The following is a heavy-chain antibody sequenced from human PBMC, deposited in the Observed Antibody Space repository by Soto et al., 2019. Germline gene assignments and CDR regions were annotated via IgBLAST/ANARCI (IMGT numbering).Heavy chain of an antibody. J-gene: IGHJ4*02. D-gene: IGHD3-9*01. CDR2: IYYTGTT. CDR1: GDSISRYY. V-gene: IGHV4-59*08. Sequence: SETLSLTCSVSGDSISRYYWSWIRQPPGKGLEWIGYIYYTGTTNYSPSLRSRITISIETSKTQFSLKLTSVSAADTAVYFCARTRYDILTGFYSDYWGQGTLVTVSS. CDR3: ARTRYDILTGFYSDY.